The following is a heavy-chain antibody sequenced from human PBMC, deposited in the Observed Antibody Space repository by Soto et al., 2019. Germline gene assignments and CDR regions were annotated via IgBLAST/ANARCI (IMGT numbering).Heavy chain of an antibody. D-gene: IGHD3-10*01. CDR3: ARDLVYGSGSSDY. J-gene: IGHJ4*02. Sequence: PGGSLRLSCAASGFTFTNHWMHWVRQAPGKGLVWVSRIDEDGSSISYADSVQGRFIISRVNAKNTLYLQLNNLGAEVTAVYYCARDLVYGSGSSDYWGPGTLVTVSS. CDR2: IDEDGSSI. V-gene: IGHV3-74*01. CDR1: GFTFTNHW.